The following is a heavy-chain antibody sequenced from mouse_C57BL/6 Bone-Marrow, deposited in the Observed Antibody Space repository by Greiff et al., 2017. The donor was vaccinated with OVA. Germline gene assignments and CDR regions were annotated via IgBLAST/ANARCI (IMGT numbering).Heavy chain of an antibody. J-gene: IGHJ3*01. D-gene: IGHD1-1*01. Sequence: VQLQQSGPELVKPGASVKISCKASGYTFTDYYMNWVKQSHGKSLEWIGDINPNNGGTSYNQKFKGKATLTVDKSSSTAYMELRSLTSEDSAVYYCARWDYYGAWFAYWGQGTLVTVSA. CDR1: GYTFTDYY. CDR3: ARWDYYGAWFAY. CDR2: INPNNGGT. V-gene: IGHV1-26*01.